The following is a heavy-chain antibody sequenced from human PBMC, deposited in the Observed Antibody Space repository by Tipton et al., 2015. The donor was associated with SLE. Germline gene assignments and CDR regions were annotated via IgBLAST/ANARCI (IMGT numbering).Heavy chain of an antibody. CDR3: ARVPRIRGSGSPPFGTGY. V-gene: IGHV3-23*03. D-gene: IGHD3/OR15-3a*01. Sequence: SLRLSCAASGFTFSSYAMSWVRQAPGKGLEWVSVIYSGGSTYYADSVKGRFTISRDNSKNTLYLQMNSLRDEDTAVYYCARVPRIRGSGSPPFGTGYWGQGTLVTVSS. J-gene: IGHJ4*02. CDR1: GFTFSSYA. CDR2: IYSGGST.